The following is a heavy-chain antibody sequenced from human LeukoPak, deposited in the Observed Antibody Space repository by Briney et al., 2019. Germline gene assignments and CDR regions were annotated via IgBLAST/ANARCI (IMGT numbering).Heavy chain of an antibody. CDR3: AREKSVAAPPGYLDY. CDR1: GFTFSSYA. V-gene: IGHV3-30*01. Sequence: GGSLRLSCAASGFTFSSYAMHWVRQAPGKGLEWVAVISYDGSNKYYADSVKGRFTISRDNSKNTLYLQMNSLRAEDTAVYYCAREKSVAAPPGYLDYWGQRTPLTVSS. J-gene: IGHJ4*01. CDR2: ISYDGSNK. D-gene: IGHD6-6*01.